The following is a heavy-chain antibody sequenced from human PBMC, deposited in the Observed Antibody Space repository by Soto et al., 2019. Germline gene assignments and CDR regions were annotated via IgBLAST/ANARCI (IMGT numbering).Heavy chain of an antibody. CDR2: IYHSGRT. CDR3: ARDQDSGWGLDS. J-gene: IGHJ4*02. V-gene: IGHV4-4*02. CDR1: GGSISTDNW. Sequence: QVQVQESGPGLVKPSGTLSPTCVVSGGSISTDNWWSWVRQPPGKGLEWIGEIYHSGRTNYSPSLKSRVSISADTSKNQLSLQMTSVTAADTAVYYCARDQDSGWGLDSWGQGILVTVSS. D-gene: IGHD6-19*01.